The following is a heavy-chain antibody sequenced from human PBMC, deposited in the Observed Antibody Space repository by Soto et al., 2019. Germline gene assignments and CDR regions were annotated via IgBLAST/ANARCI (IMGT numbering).Heavy chain of an antibody. Sequence: QVQLVQSGAEVKKPGASVKVSCKASGYTFSSYGISRVRQAPGQGLEWMGRISAYNGNTNYAQKLQGRVTMTTNTSTSTAYMERRSLRSDDTAVYCCARDRGYNWNYGWFVPWGQGTRVTVSS. CDR1: GYTFSSYG. J-gene: IGHJ5*02. CDR3: ARDRGYNWNYGWFVP. CDR2: ISAYNGNT. V-gene: IGHV1-18*01. D-gene: IGHD1-7*01.